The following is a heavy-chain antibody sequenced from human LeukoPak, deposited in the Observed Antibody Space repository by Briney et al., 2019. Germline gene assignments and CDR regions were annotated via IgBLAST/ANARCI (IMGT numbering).Heavy chain of an antibody. Sequence: GGSLRLSCAASRFTFSSYNMNWVRQAPGKGLEWVSSISSGSSYIYYADSVKGRFTISRDISQNMVYLQVNSLRDDDTAVYYCARDDTSGGYYEFGYWGQGALLIVSS. CDR2: ISSGSSYI. J-gene: IGHJ4*02. CDR1: RFTFSSYN. V-gene: IGHV3-21*04. D-gene: IGHD6-19*01. CDR3: ARDDTSGGYYEFGY.